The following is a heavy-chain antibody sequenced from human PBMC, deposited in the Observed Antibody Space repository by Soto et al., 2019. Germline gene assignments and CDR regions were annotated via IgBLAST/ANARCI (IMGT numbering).Heavy chain of an antibody. D-gene: IGHD6-19*01. J-gene: IGHJ4*02. CDR2: INAGNGNT. CDR3: AREEGSGWYVWVF. Sequence: QVPLVQSGAEVKKPGASVKVSCKASGYTFTSYAMHWVRQAPGQRLEWMGWINAGNGNTKYSQKFQGRVTITRDTSASTSYMELSSLRSEDTAVYYCAREEGSGWYVWVFWGQGTLVTVSS. CDR1: GYTFTSYA. V-gene: IGHV1-3*01.